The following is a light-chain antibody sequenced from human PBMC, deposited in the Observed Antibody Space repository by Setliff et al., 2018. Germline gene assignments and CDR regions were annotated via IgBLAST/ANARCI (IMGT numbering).Light chain of an antibody. J-gene: IGLJ1*01. CDR3: SSYTSSSTRV. CDR1: STDVGRYIF. CDR2: DVS. Sequence: QSALTQPASVSGSPGQSITISCTGSSTDVGRYIFVSWYRQHPGKAPRLMIFDVSNRPSGVSNRFSGSKSGSTASLTISGLQPEDEADYYCSSYTSSSTRVFGTGTKVTVL. V-gene: IGLV2-14*03.